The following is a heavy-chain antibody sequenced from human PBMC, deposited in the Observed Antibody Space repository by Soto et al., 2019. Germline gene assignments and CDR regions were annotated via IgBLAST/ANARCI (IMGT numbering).Heavy chain of an antibody. CDR3: ARHNLGAAPYYYYGMDV. CDR2: IYYSGST. V-gene: IGHV4-39*01. J-gene: IGHJ6*02. D-gene: IGHD2-15*01. Sequence: SETLSLTCTVSGGSISSSSYYWGWIRQPPGKGLEWIGSIYYSGSTYYNPSLKSRVTISVDTSKNQFSLKLSSVTAADTAVYYCARHNLGAAPYYYYGMDVWGQGTTVTASS. CDR1: GGSISSSSYY.